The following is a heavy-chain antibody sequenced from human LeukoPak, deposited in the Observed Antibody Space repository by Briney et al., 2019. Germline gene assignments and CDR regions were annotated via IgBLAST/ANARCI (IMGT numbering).Heavy chain of an antibody. D-gene: IGHD6-13*01. CDR1: GGSISSGGNY. Sequence: SETLSLTCTVSGGSISSGGNYWSWIRQHPGKGLEWIGYIYYSGSTYYNPSLKSRVTISVDTSKNQFSLKLSSVTAADTAVYYCARMAAAGTWNFDYWGQGTLVTVSS. CDR2: IYYSGST. J-gene: IGHJ4*02. V-gene: IGHV4-31*03. CDR3: ARMAAAGTWNFDY.